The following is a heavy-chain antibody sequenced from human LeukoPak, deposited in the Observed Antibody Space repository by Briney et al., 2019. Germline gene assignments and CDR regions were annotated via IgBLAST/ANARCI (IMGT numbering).Heavy chain of an antibody. Sequence: PGGSLRLSCAASGFTFSSYGMHWVRQAPGKGLEWVAVISYDGSNKYYADSVKGRFTISRDNSKNTLYLQMNSLRAEDTAVYYCARESHSYSSGDYYFDYWGQGTLVTVSS. CDR1: GFTFSSYG. CDR2: ISYDGSNK. CDR3: ARESHSYSSGDYYFDY. D-gene: IGHD2-21*01. J-gene: IGHJ4*02. V-gene: IGHV3-30*03.